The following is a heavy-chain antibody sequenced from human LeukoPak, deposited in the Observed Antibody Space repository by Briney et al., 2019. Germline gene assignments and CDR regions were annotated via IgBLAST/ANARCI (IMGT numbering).Heavy chain of an antibody. D-gene: IGHD2-2*01. V-gene: IGHV3-21*01. CDR1: GFTFSSYE. Sequence: GGSLRLSCVASGFTFSSYEMNWVRQAPGKGLEWVSSISSSSSYIYYADSVKGRFTISRDNAKNSLYLQMNSLRAEDTAVYYCARDHAYAFDIWGQGTLVTVSS. CDR3: ARDHAYAFDI. CDR2: ISSSSSYI. J-gene: IGHJ3*02.